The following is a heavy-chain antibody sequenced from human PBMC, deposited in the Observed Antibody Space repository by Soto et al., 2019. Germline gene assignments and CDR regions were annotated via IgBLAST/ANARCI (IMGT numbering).Heavy chain of an antibody. CDR3: VREDAARIERWFDA. Sequence: QVQLQESGPGLVKPSETLSLTCTVSGASISGYYWSWIRKSAGKGLEWIGRIYATGTTDYNPSLKSRVMMSVDTSKKQFSLKLRSVTAADTAVYYCVREDAARIERWFDAWGQGILVTVSS. J-gene: IGHJ5*02. CDR2: IYATGTT. CDR1: GASISGYY. V-gene: IGHV4-4*07. D-gene: IGHD6-6*01.